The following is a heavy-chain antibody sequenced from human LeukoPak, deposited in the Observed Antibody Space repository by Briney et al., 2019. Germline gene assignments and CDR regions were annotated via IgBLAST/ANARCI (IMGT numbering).Heavy chain of an antibody. CDR2: INSEGSSR. CDR1: GFTFSNYW. J-gene: IGHJ4*02. D-gene: IGHD1-26*01. CDR3: ARVRAEDDLRYFNS. V-gene: IGHV3-74*01. Sequence: GGSLRLSCVASGFTFSNYWMHWVRQAPGKGLVWVSRINSEGSSRFYADSVRGRFTISRDNAENTLYLQMNSLRVDDTALYYCARVRAEDDLRYFNSWGQGTLVTVSS.